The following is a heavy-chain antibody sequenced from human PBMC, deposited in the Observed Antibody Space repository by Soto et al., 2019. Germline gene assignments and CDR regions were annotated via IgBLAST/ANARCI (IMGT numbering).Heavy chain of an antibody. CDR3: ATHYGDIDAFDI. CDR1: GFTFSSYA. V-gene: IGHV3-23*01. Sequence: EVQLLESGGGLVQPGGSLRLSCAASGFTFSSYAMSWVRQAPGKGLEWVSAISGSGGSTYYADSVKGRFTISRDNSKNTIDLQMNGLRAEDTAVYYCATHYGDIDAFDIWGQGTMVTVSS. D-gene: IGHD4-17*01. J-gene: IGHJ3*02. CDR2: ISGSGGST.